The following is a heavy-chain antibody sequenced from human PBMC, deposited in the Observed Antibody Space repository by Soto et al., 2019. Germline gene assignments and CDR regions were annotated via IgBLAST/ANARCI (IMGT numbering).Heavy chain of an antibody. Sequence: EVQLVESGGGLVQPGGSLRLSCAASGFTFSSYWMHWARQAPGKGLVWVSRINIDGSSTSYAESVKGRFTISRDNAKNTLYLQMNSLRAEDTAVYYCVRALGAGAGTDYWGQGTLVTVSS. CDR1: GFTFSSYW. D-gene: IGHD6-19*01. V-gene: IGHV3-74*02. CDR2: INIDGSST. CDR3: VRALGAGAGTDY. J-gene: IGHJ4*02.